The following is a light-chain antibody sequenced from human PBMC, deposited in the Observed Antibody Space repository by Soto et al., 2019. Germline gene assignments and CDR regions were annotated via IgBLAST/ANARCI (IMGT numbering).Light chain of an antibody. Sequence: DIQMTQSPSTLSASVGDRVTITCRASQSFNRWLAWFQQKPGKAPNLLIYEASTLESGVPPRFSGSGSGTEFTLTISSLQPDDFATYYCLQYHSYPRTCAQGPKVDIK. CDR3: LQYHSYPRT. CDR2: EAS. J-gene: IGKJ1*01. CDR1: QSFNRW. V-gene: IGKV1-5*03.